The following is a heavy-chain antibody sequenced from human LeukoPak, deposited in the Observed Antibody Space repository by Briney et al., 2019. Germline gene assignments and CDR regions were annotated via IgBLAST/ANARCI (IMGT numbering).Heavy chain of an antibody. D-gene: IGHD4-23*01. V-gene: IGHV4-30-4*01. CDR2: IYYSGST. Sequence: SETLSLTCTVSGGSISSGDYYWSWIRQPPGKGLEWIGYIYYSGSTYYNPSLKSRVTITVDTSKNQFSLKLSSVTAADTAVYYCARDWSRWSSREYFQHWGQGTLVTVSS. CDR3: ARDWSRWSSREYFQH. CDR1: GGSISSGDYY. J-gene: IGHJ1*01.